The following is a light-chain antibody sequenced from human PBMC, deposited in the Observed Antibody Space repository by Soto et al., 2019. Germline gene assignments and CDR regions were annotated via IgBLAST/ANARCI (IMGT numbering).Light chain of an antibody. J-gene: IGKJ5*01. CDR1: QSVSTS. CDR3: QQRSNWRIT. Sequence: QSPSPLSLSPGEGATLSFRTSQSVSTSLACYQQKPGQTHRLLICDASNRATGIPARFSGSGSGTDFTLTISSLEPEDFAVYYCQQRSNWRITFGQGTRLEIK. V-gene: IGKV3-11*01. CDR2: DAS.